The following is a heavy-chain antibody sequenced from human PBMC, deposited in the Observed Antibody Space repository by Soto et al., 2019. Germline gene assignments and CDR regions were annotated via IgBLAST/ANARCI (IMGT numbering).Heavy chain of an antibody. CDR3: ARQPGIPTTGY. Sequence: SETLSLTCALSGGSFSNYYWTWIRQSPGKGLEWIGEILHTGSTNYNPSLGSRVTISIDTSKKQFSLNLTSVTAADTAVYYCARQPGIPTTGYWRHGTQVTVSS. J-gene: IGHJ1*01. V-gene: IGHV4-34*12. CDR2: ILHTGST. D-gene: IGHD6-13*01. CDR1: GGSFSNYY.